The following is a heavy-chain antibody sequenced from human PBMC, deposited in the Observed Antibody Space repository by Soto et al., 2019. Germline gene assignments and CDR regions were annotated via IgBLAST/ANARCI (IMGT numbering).Heavy chain of an antibody. Sequence: SSETLSLTCTVSGGSISSGGYYWSWIRQHPGKGLEWIGYIYYSGSTYYNPSLKSRVTISVDTSKNQFSLKLSSVTAADTAVYYCAREGPSYYFDYWGQGTLVTVSS. CDR2: IYYSGST. J-gene: IGHJ4*02. V-gene: IGHV4-31*03. CDR3: AREGPSYYFDY. CDR1: GGSISSGGYY.